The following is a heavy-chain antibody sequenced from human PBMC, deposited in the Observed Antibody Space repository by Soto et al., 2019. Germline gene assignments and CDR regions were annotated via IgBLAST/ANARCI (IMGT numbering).Heavy chain of an antibody. V-gene: IGHV3-73*01. CDR1: GFTFSGAG. CDR3: TRLTEIVVVQSFDI. D-gene: IGHD2-2*01. Sequence: GGSLRLSCVASGFTFSGAGIHWVRQASGKGLEWVGRIRSKGNNYATAYSASVRGRFTVSRDDSKNTAYLQMNSLKTEDTAVYYCTRLTEIVVVQSFDIWGQGTMVTVSS. J-gene: IGHJ3*02. CDR2: IRSKGNNYAT.